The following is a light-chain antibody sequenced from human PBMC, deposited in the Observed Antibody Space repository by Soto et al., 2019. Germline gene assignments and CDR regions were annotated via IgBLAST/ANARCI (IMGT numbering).Light chain of an antibody. Sequence: QSVLTQPPSVSGAPGQRVTISCTGSSSNFGAGYDVHWYQHLPGAAPKRLIYDNNNRPSGVPDRFSGSRSGTSASLAITGLQTADDGDYYCQSYDRSLRGSVFGGGTKLTVL. J-gene: IGLJ2*01. V-gene: IGLV1-40*01. CDR3: QSYDRSLRGSV. CDR1: SSNFGAGYD. CDR2: DNN.